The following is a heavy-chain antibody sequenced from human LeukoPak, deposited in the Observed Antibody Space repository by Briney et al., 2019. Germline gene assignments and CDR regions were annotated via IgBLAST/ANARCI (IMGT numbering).Heavy chain of an antibody. CDR1: GYSFTAFY. V-gene: IGHV1-2*02. D-gene: IGHD6-13*01. J-gene: IGHJ4*02. CDR2: IHPRSGDT. CDR3: ARDLWGAGGTNY. Sequence: ASVTVSCKASGYSFTAFYIHWVRQAPGQGLECMGWIHPRSGDTRYAQKFQGRVTMARDTSISTVYMDLSSLGSDDTAVYYCARDLWGAGGTNYWGQGAMGIDSS.